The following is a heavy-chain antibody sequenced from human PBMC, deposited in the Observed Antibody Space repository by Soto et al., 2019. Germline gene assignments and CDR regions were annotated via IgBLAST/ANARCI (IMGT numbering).Heavy chain of an antibody. CDR1: GGSISSGDYY. CDR2: IYYSGST. J-gene: IGHJ4*02. CDR3: ARESSDSSGYYSPIDY. D-gene: IGHD3-22*01. V-gene: IGHV4-30-4*01. Sequence: QVQLQESGPGLVKPSQTLSLTCTVSGGSISSGDYYWSWIRQPPGKGLEWIGYIYYSGSTYYNPSLKSRVTISVDTSKNQFSLKLSSVTAADTAVYYCARESSDSSGYYSPIDYWGQGTLVTVSS.